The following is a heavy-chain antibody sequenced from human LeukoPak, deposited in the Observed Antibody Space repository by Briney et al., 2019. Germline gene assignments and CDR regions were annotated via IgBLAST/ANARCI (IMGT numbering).Heavy chain of an antibody. J-gene: IGHJ4*02. V-gene: IGHV3-30-3*01. CDR1: GFTFSSYP. CDR3: ARHVWGYPFDY. D-gene: IGHD1-26*01. Sequence: GGSLRLSCAASGFTFSSYPMHWVRQAPGKGLEWVALISYDGSTKYYADSVKGRFTISRDNSKNTLYLQVDSLRAEDTAVYYCARHVWGYPFDYWGQGALVTVSS. CDR2: ISYDGSTK.